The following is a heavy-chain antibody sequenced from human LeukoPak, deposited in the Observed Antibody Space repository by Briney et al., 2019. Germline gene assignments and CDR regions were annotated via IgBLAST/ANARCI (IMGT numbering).Heavy chain of an antibody. D-gene: IGHD5-24*01. CDR3: ARGRDPYNVGY. J-gene: IGHJ1*01. V-gene: IGHV4-61*03. CDR2: ILYSGYA. CDR1: GDSVTSGDYY. Sequence: SETLSLTCTVSGDSVTSGDYYCNWLRQPPGRGLEWIGYILYSGYARYNPSSWSRVPISVDTSKNHVFLRLTSLTPPVSILFYWARGRDPYNVGYWGQGTLVTVSS.